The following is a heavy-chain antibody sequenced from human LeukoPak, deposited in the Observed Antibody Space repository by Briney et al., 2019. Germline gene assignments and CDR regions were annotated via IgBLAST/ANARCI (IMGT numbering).Heavy chain of an antibody. D-gene: IGHD6-13*01. CDR2: ISYDGSNK. V-gene: IGHV3-30-3*01. CDR1: GFTFSSYA. Sequence: SGGSLRLSCAASGFTFSSYAMHWVRQAPGKGLEWVAVISYDGSNKYYADSVKGRFTISRDNSKNTLYLQMNSLRAEDMALYYCAKVMAAAGTKEFDDAFDVWGQGTMVTVSS. J-gene: IGHJ3*01. CDR3: AKVMAAAGTKEFDDAFDV.